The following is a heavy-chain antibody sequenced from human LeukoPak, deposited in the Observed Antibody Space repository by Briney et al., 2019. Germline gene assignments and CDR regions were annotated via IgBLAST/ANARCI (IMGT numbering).Heavy chain of an antibody. Sequence: EASVKVSCKASGYTFTTYNINWVRQAPGQGLEWMGWISGYNGNTNYAQKLQGRVTMTTDTSTSTAYMELRSLRSDDTAVYYCARYRKGYSSSWYYFDYWGQGTLVTVSS. CDR2: ISGYNGNT. J-gene: IGHJ4*02. CDR3: ARYRKGYSSSWYYFDY. V-gene: IGHV1-18*01. D-gene: IGHD6-13*01. CDR1: GYTFTTYN.